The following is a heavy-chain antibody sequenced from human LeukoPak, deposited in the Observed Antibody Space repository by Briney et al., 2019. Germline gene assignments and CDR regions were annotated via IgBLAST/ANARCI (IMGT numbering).Heavy chain of an antibody. CDR1: GFTLNNYA. D-gene: IGHD6-13*01. J-gene: IGHJ4*02. V-gene: IGHV3-23*01. Sequence: GGSLRLSCAASGFTLNNYAMSWVRQAPGKGLEWVSATSSSDAGTYHADSVRGRFTISRDNSKNTLYLQMNSLRAEDTAVYYCARAIAAAGTAFDYWGQGTLVTVSS. CDR3: ARAIAAAGTAFDY. CDR2: TSSSDAGT.